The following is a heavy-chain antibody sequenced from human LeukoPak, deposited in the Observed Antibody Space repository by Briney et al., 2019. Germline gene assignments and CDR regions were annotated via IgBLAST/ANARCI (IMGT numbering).Heavy chain of an antibody. V-gene: IGHV3-74*01. CDR1: GFTFSNYW. D-gene: IGHD4-11*01. Sequence: PGGSLRLSCADSGFTFSNYWMLWVRQAQGKGLVWVSNIKSDGSFTNYADSVKGRFTISRDNAKNTLYLQNNSVRAEDTAVYYCGRDNNYKVDVWGKGTTVTVSS. CDR3: GRDNNYKVDV. CDR2: IKSDGSFT. J-gene: IGHJ6*04.